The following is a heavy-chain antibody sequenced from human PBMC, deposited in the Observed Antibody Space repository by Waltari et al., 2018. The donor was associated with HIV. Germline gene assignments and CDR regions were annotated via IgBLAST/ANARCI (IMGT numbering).Heavy chain of an antibody. V-gene: IGHV3-66*01. CDR1: DFNVRPHY. D-gene: IGHD3-16*01. CDR3: ARELREAWSGDLRDYIGLDV. CDR2: MNSRGGT. J-gene: IGHJ6*02. Sequence: SGDASSRPGGSLRDQCWASDFNVRPHYVYWVRQRPGKGLQWVAFMNSRGGTFYTDSVKGRFSLSRDDPQNAMVLEMNDLKVEATAIYYCARELREAWSGDLRDYIGLDVWGRGTAVT.